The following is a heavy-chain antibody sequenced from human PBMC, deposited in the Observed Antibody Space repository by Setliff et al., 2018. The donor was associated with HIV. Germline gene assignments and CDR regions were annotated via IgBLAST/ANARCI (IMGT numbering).Heavy chain of an antibody. CDR2: INYSGNT. V-gene: IGHV4-31*03. J-gene: IGHJ4*02. CDR1: GDSISSGDYY. D-gene: IGHD6-13*01. Sequence: SETLSLTCTVSGDSISSGDYYWSWVRHRQGKGLEWIGYINYSGNTYYDPSLKSRLNISVDTSKNQFSLRLSSVTAADTAVYYCASPSSWSTFDYWGQGILVTVSS. CDR3: ASPSSWSTFDY.